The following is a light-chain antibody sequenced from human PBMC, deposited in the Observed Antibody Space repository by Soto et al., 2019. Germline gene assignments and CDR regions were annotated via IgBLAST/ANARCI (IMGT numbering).Light chain of an antibody. V-gene: IGKV1-5*03. CDR3: QQYDGYPFT. CDR1: QTIRSW. J-gene: IGKJ4*01. Sequence: DIQMTQSPSTLSTFVGDRVTITCRASQTIRSWLAWFQQKPGKAPKLLIYKASNLENGVPSRFSGSGSGTEFTLTINSLQPDDFATYYCQQYDGYPFTFGGGTKVEIK. CDR2: KAS.